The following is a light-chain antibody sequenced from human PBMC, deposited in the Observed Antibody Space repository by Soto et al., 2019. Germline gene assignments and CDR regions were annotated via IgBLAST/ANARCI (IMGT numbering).Light chain of an antibody. CDR1: HNIERW. CDR3: QQYNSYSPT. CDR2: DAS. V-gene: IGKV1-5*01. J-gene: IGKJ1*01. Sequence: IQMTQSPSTLSASVGDRVTITCRASHNIERWMAWYQQKPGKAPSLLIFDASTLHSGVPSRFSGSGSGTDFTLTISSLQPDDFATYYCQQYNSYSPTFGQGTKVEVK.